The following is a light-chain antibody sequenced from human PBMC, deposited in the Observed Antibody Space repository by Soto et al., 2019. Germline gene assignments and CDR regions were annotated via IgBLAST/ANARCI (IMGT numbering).Light chain of an antibody. Sequence: DIVMTQSPDSLAVSLGERASINCKSSQTVLNSSNNKNYLAWYQQKPGQPPKLLIYWASTRQSGVPDRFSGRGSGKDFTLTISSLQAADGAIYYCQQYFSSPLTFGGGTTVEIK. CDR1: QTVLNSSNNKNY. V-gene: IGKV4-1*01. CDR2: WAS. CDR3: QQYFSSPLT. J-gene: IGKJ4*01.